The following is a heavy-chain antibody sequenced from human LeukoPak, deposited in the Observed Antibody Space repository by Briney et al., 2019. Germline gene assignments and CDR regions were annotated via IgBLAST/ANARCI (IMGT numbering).Heavy chain of an antibody. CDR3: ARDGYSSSFYFDY. D-gene: IGHD6-6*01. CDR1: GFTFSSYS. Sequence: GGSLRLSCAASGFTFSSYSMHWVRQAPGKGLVWVSRINSDGSRTTYADSVKGRFTISRDNAKNTLYLQMNSLRAEDMAVYYCARDGYSSSFYFDYWGQGTLVTVSS. CDR2: INSDGSRT. V-gene: IGHV3-74*01. J-gene: IGHJ4*02.